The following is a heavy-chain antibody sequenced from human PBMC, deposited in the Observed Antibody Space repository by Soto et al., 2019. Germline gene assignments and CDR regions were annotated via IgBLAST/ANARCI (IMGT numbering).Heavy chain of an antibody. V-gene: IGHV3-23*01. Sequence: PGGSMRLSCAASGFTFSSYAMSWVRQAPGKGLEWVSAISGSGGSTYYADSVKGRFTISRDNSKNTLYLQMNSLRAEDTAVYYCAKDPLWNYYGSGIRGYYFDYWGQGTLVTVSS. CDR3: AKDPLWNYYGSGIRGYYFDY. D-gene: IGHD3-10*01. CDR2: ISGSGGST. CDR1: GFTFSSYA. J-gene: IGHJ4*02.